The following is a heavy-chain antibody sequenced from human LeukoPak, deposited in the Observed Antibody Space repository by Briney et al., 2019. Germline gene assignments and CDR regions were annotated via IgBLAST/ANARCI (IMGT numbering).Heavy chain of an antibody. CDR3: ARAHDRGYYYGFDY. J-gene: IGHJ4*02. Sequence: GGSLRLSCAASGFTVSSNYMSWFRQAPGKGLEWVSVIYSAGNTYYADSVQGRFTMSRENPENTLYLQMNSLRAEDTAVYYCARAHDRGYYYGFDYWGQGTLVTVSS. CDR1: GFTVSSNY. D-gene: IGHD3-22*01. V-gene: IGHV3-66*01. CDR2: IYSAGNT.